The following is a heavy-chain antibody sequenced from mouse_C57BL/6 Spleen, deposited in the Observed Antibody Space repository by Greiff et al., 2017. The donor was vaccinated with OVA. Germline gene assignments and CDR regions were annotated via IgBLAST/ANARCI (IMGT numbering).Heavy chain of an antibody. Sequence: QVQLQQSGAELMKPGASVKLSCKATGYTFTGYWIEWVKQRPGHGLEWIGEILPGSGSTNYNEKFKGKATFTADTSSNTAYIQLSSLTTEDSAIYYCAREEGTVPFAYWGQGTRVTVSA. D-gene: IGHD2-14*01. CDR2: ILPGSGST. V-gene: IGHV1-9*01. J-gene: IGHJ3*01. CDR1: GYTFTGYW. CDR3: AREEGTVPFAY.